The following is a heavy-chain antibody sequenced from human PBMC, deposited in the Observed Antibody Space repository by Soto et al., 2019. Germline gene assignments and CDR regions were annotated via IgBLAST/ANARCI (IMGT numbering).Heavy chain of an antibody. J-gene: IGHJ6*02. CDR1: GGTFSTSA. CDR2: FIPIFPTP. CDR3: ARDKDRLQLGGNYYYILDV. V-gene: IGHV1-69*05. D-gene: IGHD5-12*01. Sequence: QVQLEQSGAEVKKPGSSVKVSCKASGGTFSTSAISWVRQAPGQGLEWMGGFIPIFPTPDYAQKFQGRLTXTXDXPTSTAYMELSGLKSDDTAVYYCARDKDRLQLGGNYYYILDVWGQGTTVTVSS.